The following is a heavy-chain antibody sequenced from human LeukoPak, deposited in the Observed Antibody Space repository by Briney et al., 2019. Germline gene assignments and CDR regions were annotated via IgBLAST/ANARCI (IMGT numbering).Heavy chain of an antibody. J-gene: IGHJ4*02. CDR3: ARVRDGYNFGFDY. Sequence: SETLSLTCTVSGGSISNGDHYWSWIRQHPGKGLEWIGHIYYSGSTYYNPSLKSRVTISVDTSKNQFSLKLSSVTAADTAVYYCARVRDGYNFGFDYWGQGTLVTVSS. CDR2: IYYSGST. D-gene: IGHD5-24*01. CDR1: GGSISNGDHY. V-gene: IGHV4-61*08.